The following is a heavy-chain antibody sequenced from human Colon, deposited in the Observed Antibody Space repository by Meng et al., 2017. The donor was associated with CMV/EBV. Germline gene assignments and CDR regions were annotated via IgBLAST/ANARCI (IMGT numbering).Heavy chain of an antibody. V-gene: IGHV4-34*01. J-gene: IGHJ4*02. CDR2: INHSGTT. CDR3: ASRTSLRYYVSGSYSNFDS. CDR1: GGSFSGYY. Sequence: GSLRLSCAVYGGSFSGYYWSWIRQPPGKGLEWIGEINHSGTTTYNPSLKSRVTMSVDMSRHQFSLKLSSVTAADTALYYCASRTSLRYYVSGSYSNFDSWGQGALVTVSS. D-gene: IGHD3-10*01.